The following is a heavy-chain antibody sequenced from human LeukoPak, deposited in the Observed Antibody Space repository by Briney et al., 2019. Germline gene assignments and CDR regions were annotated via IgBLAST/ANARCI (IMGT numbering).Heavy chain of an antibody. CDR1: GVTFSTFE. J-gene: IGHJ4*02. CDR2: ISSSASTI. V-gene: IGHV3-48*03. Sequence: GGSLRLSCAASGVTFSTFEVNWDRQAPGKGLEWVSFISSSASTIFYADSVKGRFTISRDNARNSLYLQMNSLRFEDTAIYYCARVGASYGALDYWGQGALVTVSS. D-gene: IGHD1-26*01. CDR3: ARVGASYGALDY.